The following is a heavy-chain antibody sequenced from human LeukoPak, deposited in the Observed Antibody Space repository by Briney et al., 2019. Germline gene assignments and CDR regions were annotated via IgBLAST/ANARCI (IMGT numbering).Heavy chain of an antibody. J-gene: IGHJ4*02. CDR1: GYTLTELS. CDR2: FDPEDGET. CDR3: ATAYDSSGYFFDY. D-gene: IGHD3-22*01. Sequence: ASVKVSCKVSGYTLTELSMHWVRQSPGKGLEWMGGFDPEDGETIYAQKFQGRVTMTEDTPTDTAYMELSSLRSEDTAVYYCATAYDSSGYFFDYWGQGTLVTVSS. V-gene: IGHV1-24*01.